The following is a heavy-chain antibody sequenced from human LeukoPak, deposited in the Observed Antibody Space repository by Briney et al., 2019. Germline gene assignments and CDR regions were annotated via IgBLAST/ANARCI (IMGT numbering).Heavy chain of an antibody. CDR3: AEDLRTMTTVTTSFDY. CDR1: GFTFSSYS. J-gene: IGHJ4*02. Sequence: GGSLRLSCAASGFTFSSYSMNWVRQAPGKGLEWVSSISSSSSYIYYADSVKGRFTISRDNAKNSLYLQMNSLRAEDTAVYYCAEDLRTMTTVTTSFDYWGQGTLVTVSS. D-gene: IGHD4-17*01. V-gene: IGHV3-21*04. CDR2: ISSSSSYI.